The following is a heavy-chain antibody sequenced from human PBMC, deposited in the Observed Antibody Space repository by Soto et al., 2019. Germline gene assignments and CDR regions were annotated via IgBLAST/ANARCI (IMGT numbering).Heavy chain of an antibody. CDR1: GGSISSGDYY. J-gene: IGHJ4*02. Sequence: PLETLSLTCTVSGGSISSGDYYWSWIRQPPGKGLEWIGYIYYSGSTYYNPSLKSRVTISVDTSKNQFSLKLSSVTAADTAVYYCARPDDTTLAFGYWGQGTLVTVSS. D-gene: IGHD3-9*01. CDR3: ARPDDTTLAFGY. V-gene: IGHV4-30-4*01. CDR2: IYYSGST.